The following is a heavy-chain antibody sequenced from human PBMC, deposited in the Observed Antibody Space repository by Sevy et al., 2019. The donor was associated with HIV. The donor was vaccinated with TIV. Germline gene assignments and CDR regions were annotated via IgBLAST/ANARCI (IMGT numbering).Heavy chain of an antibody. J-gene: IGHJ6*02. V-gene: IGHV4-31*03. D-gene: IGHD2-2*01. CDR2: IHYSRGI. CDR3: ARDSCKTTSCQNWGYYGMDV. CDR1: GGSISGDVYF. Sequence: SETLSLTCTVSGGSISGDVYFWTWMRQHTGKGLEWIEYIHYSRGIDYNPSVKSRVTISVDTSKNQISLNMRSVTAADTAVYYCARDSCKTTSCQNWGYYGMDVWGQGTTVTVSS.